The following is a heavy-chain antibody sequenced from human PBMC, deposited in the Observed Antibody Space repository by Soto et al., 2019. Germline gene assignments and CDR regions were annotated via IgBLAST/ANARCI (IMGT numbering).Heavy chain of an antibody. CDR1: GFPVTTPY. J-gene: IGHJ4*02. CDR3: ATWGSGSQYLNH. Sequence: EVQVVESGGGVVQPGGSLRLSCAVSGFPVTTPYMTWVRQAPGRGLQWVAIIHTGGLEHYADFVKGRFTLSRDDSTNTLYLQMNSLGPDDTAVYYCATWGSGSQYLNHWGQGTLVTVSS. V-gene: IGHV3-53*04. D-gene: IGHD7-27*01. CDR2: IHTGGLE.